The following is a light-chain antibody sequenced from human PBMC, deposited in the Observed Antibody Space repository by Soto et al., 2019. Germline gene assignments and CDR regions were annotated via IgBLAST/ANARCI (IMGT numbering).Light chain of an antibody. CDR2: EAS. V-gene: IGKV1-6*02. Sequence: AIQMTQSPSSLSASVGDSVTITCRTSQGIGNDLGWYQQKPGKAPKLLIYEASSLQSGVPSRFSGSGFGTDFTLTISTLQPEDFATYFCLQDFNYPFTFGQGTYLEIK. CDR3: LQDFNYPFT. J-gene: IGKJ2*01. CDR1: QGIGND.